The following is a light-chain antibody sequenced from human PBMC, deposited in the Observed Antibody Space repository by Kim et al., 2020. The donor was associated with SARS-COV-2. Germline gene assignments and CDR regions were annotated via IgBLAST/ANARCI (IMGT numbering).Light chain of an antibody. J-gene: IGKJ2*03. CDR2: GAS. CDR1: QSVSSN. V-gene: IGKV3-15*01. CDR3: QQYNNWPYS. Sequence: SVSPGESAPLSCRASQSVSSNFAWYQQKPGQAPRLLIYGASTRATGIPARFSGSGSGTEFTLTISSLQSEDFAVYYCQQYNNWPYSFGQGTKLEI.